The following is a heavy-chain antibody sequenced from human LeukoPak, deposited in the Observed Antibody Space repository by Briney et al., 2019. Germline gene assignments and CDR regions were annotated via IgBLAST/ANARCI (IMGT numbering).Heavy chain of an antibody. Sequence: GGSLRLSCAASGFTFSSSWMHWDRQAPGKGLVWVSRINGDGSSTNSADSVKGRFTVSRDNAKNTLYLQMNSLRAEDTAVYYCARGSGSFFDYWGQGTLVTVSS. CDR3: ARGSGSFFDY. J-gene: IGHJ4*02. CDR2: INGDGSST. D-gene: IGHD1-26*01. V-gene: IGHV3-74*01. CDR1: GFTFSSSW.